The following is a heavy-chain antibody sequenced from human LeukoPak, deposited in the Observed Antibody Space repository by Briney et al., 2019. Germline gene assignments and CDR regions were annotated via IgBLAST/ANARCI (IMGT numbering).Heavy chain of an antibody. CDR2: IYSGGST. J-gene: IGHJ4*02. V-gene: IGHV3-66*01. D-gene: IGHD3-22*01. Sequence: GGSLRLSCAASGFTVSSNYMSWVRQAPGKGLEWVSVIYSGGSTYYADSVKGRFTISRDNSKNTLYLQMNSLRAEDTAVYYCARGGYYDSSGSFDYWGQGALVTVSS. CDR3: ARGGYYDSSGSFDY. CDR1: GFTVSSNY.